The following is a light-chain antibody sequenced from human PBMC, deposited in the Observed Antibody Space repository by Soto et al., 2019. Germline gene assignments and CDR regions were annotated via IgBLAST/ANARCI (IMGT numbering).Light chain of an antibody. CDR1: SSDVGSYNL. V-gene: IGLV2-14*02. CDR2: EVT. CDR3: SSYTTSSTVV. Sequence: QSALTQPASVSGSPGQSITISCTGTSSDVGSYNLVSWYQQHPGKAPKLMIYEVTSRPSGVSNRFSGSKSGNTASLTISGLQPEDEADYYCSSYTTSSTVVFGTGTKVTVL. J-gene: IGLJ1*01.